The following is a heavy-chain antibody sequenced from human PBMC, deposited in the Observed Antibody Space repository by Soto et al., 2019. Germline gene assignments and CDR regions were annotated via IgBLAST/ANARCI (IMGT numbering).Heavy chain of an antibody. CDR3: AKILGYCSSSSCSKEYYYYYGMDV. CDR1: GFTFSNYG. V-gene: IGHV3-30*18. J-gene: IGHJ6*02. CDR2: ISYDGGNK. Sequence: SLRLSCAVSGFTFSNYGMHWVRQAPGKGLEWVAVISYDGGNKYYADSVKGRFTISRDNAKNTLYLQMNSLRPEDTAVYYCAKILGYCSSSSCSKEYYYYYGMDVWGQGTTVTVSS. D-gene: IGHD2-2*01.